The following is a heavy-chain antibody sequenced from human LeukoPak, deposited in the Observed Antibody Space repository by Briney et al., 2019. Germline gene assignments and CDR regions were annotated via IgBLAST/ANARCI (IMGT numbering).Heavy chain of an antibody. CDR1: GGSISSSSYY. Sequence: SETLSLTCTVSGGSISSSSYYWGWIRQPPGKGLEWIGSIYYSGSTYYNPSLKSRVTISVDTSKNQFSLKLSSVTAADTAVYYCARGYDSSGIDAFDIWGQGTMVTVSS. V-gene: IGHV4-39*07. CDR3: ARGYDSSGIDAFDI. D-gene: IGHD3-22*01. J-gene: IGHJ3*02. CDR2: IYYSGST.